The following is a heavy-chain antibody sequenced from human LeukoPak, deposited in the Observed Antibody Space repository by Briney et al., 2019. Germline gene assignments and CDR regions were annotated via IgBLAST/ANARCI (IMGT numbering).Heavy chain of an antibody. D-gene: IGHD6-13*01. V-gene: IGHV1-2*02. CDR2: INPNSGGT. CDR1: GYTFTGYY. Sequence: GPVKVSCKASGYTFTGYYMHWVRQAPGQGLEWMGWINPNSGGTNYAQKFQGRVTMTRDTSISTAYMELSRLRSDDTAVYYCARDGPEAAAGIPPYYYYYYMDVWGKGTTVTVSS. CDR3: ARDGPEAAAGIPPYYYYYYMDV. J-gene: IGHJ6*03.